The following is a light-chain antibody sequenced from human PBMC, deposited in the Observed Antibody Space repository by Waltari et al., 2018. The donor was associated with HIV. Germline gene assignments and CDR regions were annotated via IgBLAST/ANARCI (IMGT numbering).Light chain of an antibody. CDR1: SSHIGNNY. Sequence: QSVLTQPPSVSAAPGQKVTISCSGRSSHIGNNYVSWYQQPPGTAPKLIIYDNNKRPSGIPDRFSGSQSGTSATLGITGLQTGDEADYYCGTWDSSLSAYVFGTGTKVTVL. J-gene: IGLJ1*01. CDR3: GTWDSSLSAYV. V-gene: IGLV1-51*01. CDR2: DNN.